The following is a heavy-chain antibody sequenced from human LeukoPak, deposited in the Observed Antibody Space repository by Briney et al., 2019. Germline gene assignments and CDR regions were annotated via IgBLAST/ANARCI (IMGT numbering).Heavy chain of an antibody. V-gene: IGHV3-21*04. CDR2: ISAGGSYM. J-gene: IGHJ4*02. D-gene: IGHD2-2*01. CDR1: EFTFSSFN. CDR3: ASDQRYCSSSSCPWEPFDY. Sequence: KPGGSLRLSCAASEFTFSSFNMNWVRQAPGKGLEWVASISAGGSYMFYSNSVRGRFTISRDNAKNSLYLQMNSLRAEDTAVYYCASDQRYCSSSSCPWEPFDYWGQGTLVTVSS.